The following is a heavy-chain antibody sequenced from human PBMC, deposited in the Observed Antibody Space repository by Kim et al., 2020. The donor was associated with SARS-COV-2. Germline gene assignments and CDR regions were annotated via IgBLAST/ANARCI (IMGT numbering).Heavy chain of an antibody. V-gene: IGHV3-23*01. Sequence: GGSLRLSCAASGFTFSSYAMTWVRQAPGKGLEWVSGISGSGGSTYYADSVKGRFTISRDNSKNKLYLQMNSLRAVDTAVYYCAKDLGLPLWDHIWGQGTLVTVSS. CDR3: AKDLGLPLWDHI. CDR2: ISGSGGST. J-gene: IGHJ4*01. D-gene: IGHD3-16*01. CDR1: GFTFSSYA.